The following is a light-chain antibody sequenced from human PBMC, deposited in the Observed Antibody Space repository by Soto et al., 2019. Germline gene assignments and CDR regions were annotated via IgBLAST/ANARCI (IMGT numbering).Light chain of an antibody. CDR1: QSVSSN. J-gene: IGKJ5*01. CDR2: GAS. CDR3: QQYNNWPIT. V-gene: IGKV3-15*01. Sequence: EIGMTQSPATLSVSPGEKAPLSCRASQSVSSNLAWYQQKPGQAPRLLIYGASTRATGIPARFSGSGSGTEFTLTISSLQSEDFAVYYCQQYNNWPITFGQGTRLEIK.